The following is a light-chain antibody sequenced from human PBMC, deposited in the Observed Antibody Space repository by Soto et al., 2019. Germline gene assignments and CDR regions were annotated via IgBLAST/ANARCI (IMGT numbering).Light chain of an antibody. CDR2: DAS. Sequence: EIVLTQSPATLPLSPGERATLSCRASQSVSSYLAWYQQKPGQAPRLLIYDASKRATGIPARFSGSGSATDFTLTISSLEPEDFAVYYCQQRGSWPPTFGQGTKVEIK. CDR1: QSVSSY. J-gene: IGKJ2*01. V-gene: IGKV3-11*01. CDR3: QQRGSWPPT.